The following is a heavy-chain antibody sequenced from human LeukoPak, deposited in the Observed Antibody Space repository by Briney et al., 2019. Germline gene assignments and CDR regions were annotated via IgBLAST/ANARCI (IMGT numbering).Heavy chain of an antibody. CDR1: GDTFTSYD. CDR2: MNPNSGNT. CDR3: ARGRHGELFRVYYYYMDV. V-gene: IGHV1-8*01. D-gene: IGHD3-10*01. J-gene: IGHJ6*03. Sequence: EASVKVSCKASGDTFTSYDINWVRQATGQGLEWMGWMNPNSGNTGYAKKFQGRVTMTRNTSISTAYMELSSLRSEDTAVYYCARGRHGELFRVYYYYMDVWGKGTTVTVSS.